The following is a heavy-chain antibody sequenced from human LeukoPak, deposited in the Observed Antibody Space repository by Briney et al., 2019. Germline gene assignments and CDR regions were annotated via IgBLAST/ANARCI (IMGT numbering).Heavy chain of an antibody. CDR2: ISASGAAT. CDR3: AKGSGDSCYSGLDY. CDR1: GFTFSNFV. D-gene: IGHD2-15*01. J-gene: IGHJ4*02. V-gene: IGHV3-23*01. Sequence: GGSLRLSCAASGFTFSNFVMSWVRQAPGKGLQWVSSISASGAATYYADSVKGRFAISRDNSKNTLYLQMNSLRAEDTAVYYCAKGSGDSCYSGLDYWGQGTLVTVSS.